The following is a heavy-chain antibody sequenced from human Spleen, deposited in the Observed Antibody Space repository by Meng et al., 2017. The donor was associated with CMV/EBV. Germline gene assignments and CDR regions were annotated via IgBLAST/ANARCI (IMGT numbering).Heavy chain of an antibody. Sequence: GGSLRLSCAASGFTFRSYGMHWVRQAPGKGLEWVAFIRYDGSNKYYADSVKGRFTISRDNSKNTLYLQMNSLRAEDTAVYYCARDMVMVYAIRSLNERYGMDVWGQGTTVTVSS. CDR3: ARDMVMVYAIRSLNERYGMDV. J-gene: IGHJ6*02. V-gene: IGHV3-30*02. CDR1: GFTFRSYG. D-gene: IGHD2-8*01. CDR2: IRYDGSNK.